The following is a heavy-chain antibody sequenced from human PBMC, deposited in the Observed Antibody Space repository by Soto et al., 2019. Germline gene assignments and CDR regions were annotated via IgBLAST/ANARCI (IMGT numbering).Heavy chain of an antibody. CDR2: INPNSGGT. Sequence: ASVKVSCKASGYTFTGYYMHWVRQAPGQGLEWMGWINPNSGGTNYAQKFQGRVTMTRDTSISTAYMELSRLRSDDTAVYYCARTLGYCSGGSCYSRYYYGMDVWGQGTTVTVSS. J-gene: IGHJ6*02. CDR1: GYTFTGYY. V-gene: IGHV1-2*02. D-gene: IGHD2-15*01. CDR3: ARTLGYCSGGSCYSRYYYGMDV.